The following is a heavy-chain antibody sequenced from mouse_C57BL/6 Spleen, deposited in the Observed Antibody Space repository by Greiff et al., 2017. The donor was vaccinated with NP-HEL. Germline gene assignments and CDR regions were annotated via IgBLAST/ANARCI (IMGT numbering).Heavy chain of an antibody. J-gene: IGHJ3*01. CDR2: FHPNSGST. CDR1: GYTFTSYW. D-gene: IGHD2-4*01. V-gene: IGHV1-64*01. Sequence: QVQLQQPGAELVKPGASVKLSCKASGYTFTSYWMPWVKQRPGQGLEWIGMFHPNSGSTNYNEKLKSKATLTVDKSYSTAYIQLSRLPSRDAAVYYCARRNYDYGAWFAYWGQGTLVTVSA. CDR3: ARRNYDYGAWFAY.